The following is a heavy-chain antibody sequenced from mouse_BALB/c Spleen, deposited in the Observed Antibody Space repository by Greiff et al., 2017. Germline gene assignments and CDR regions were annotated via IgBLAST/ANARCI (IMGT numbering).Heavy chain of an antibody. Sequence: EVKVEESGGGLVQPGGSLRLSCATSGFTFTDYYMSWVRQPPGKALEWLGFIRNKANGYTTEYSASVKGRFTISRDNSQSILYLQMNTLRAEDSATYYCARDEGLTWFAYWGQGTLVTVSA. CDR1: GFTFTDYY. D-gene: IGHD3-3*01. CDR3: ARDEGLTWFAY. V-gene: IGHV7-3*02. CDR2: IRNKANGYTT. J-gene: IGHJ3*01.